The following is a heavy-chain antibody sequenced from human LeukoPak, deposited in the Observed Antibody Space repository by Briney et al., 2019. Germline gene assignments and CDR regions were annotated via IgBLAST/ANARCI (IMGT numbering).Heavy chain of an antibody. CDR3: AKTVTAIAPWYFDY. Sequence: SETLSLTCTVSGGSISSSSYYWGWIRQPPGKGLEWIGSMYYSGSTYYNPSLKSRVTMSVDTSKNQFSLKLSSVTAADTALYYCAKTVTAIAPWYFDYWGQGTLVTVSS. CDR2: MYYSGST. J-gene: IGHJ4*02. V-gene: IGHV4-39*01. CDR1: GGSISSSSYY. D-gene: IGHD2-21*02.